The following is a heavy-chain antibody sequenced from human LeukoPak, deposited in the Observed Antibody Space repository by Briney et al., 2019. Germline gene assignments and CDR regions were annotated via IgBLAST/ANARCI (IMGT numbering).Heavy chain of an antibody. V-gene: IGHV3-53*04. CDR2: IYSGGST. CDR3: ASLGVRGGPEEDAFDI. D-gene: IGHD3-10*01. J-gene: IGHJ3*02. Sequence: GASVKVSCKASGGTFSSYAISWVRQAPGKGLEWVSVIYSGGSTYYADSVKGRFTISRHNSKNTLYLQMNSLRAEDTAVYYCASLGVRGGPEEDAFDIWGQGTMVTVSS. CDR1: GGTFSSYA.